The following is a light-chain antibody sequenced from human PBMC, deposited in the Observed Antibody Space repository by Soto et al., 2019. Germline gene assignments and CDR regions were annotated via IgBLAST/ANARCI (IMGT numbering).Light chain of an antibody. Sequence: EIVLTQSPGTLSLSPGERATLSCRASQSVSSYLAWYQQKPGQAPRLLIYGASSRATGIPDRFSGSGSGADFTLTISRLEPEYFAVYYCQQYDSSPRTFGQGTKVEIK. CDR1: QSVSSY. J-gene: IGKJ1*01. V-gene: IGKV3-20*01. CDR3: QQYDSSPRT. CDR2: GAS.